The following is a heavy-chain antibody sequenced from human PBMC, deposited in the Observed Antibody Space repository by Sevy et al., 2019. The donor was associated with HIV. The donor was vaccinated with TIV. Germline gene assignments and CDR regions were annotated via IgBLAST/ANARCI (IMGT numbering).Heavy chain of an antibody. CDR1: GFTFKYHG. CDR3: AKDGGYIDIDY. Sequence: GGSLRLSCAASGFTFKYHGIHWVRQAPGKGLEWLSLITIDGSNKYYADSVKGRFTISRDNAKNTVSVQMKSLRAEDTATYYCAKDGGYIDIDYWGQGILVTVSS. J-gene: IGHJ4*02. D-gene: IGHD3-22*01. V-gene: IGHV3-30*18. CDR2: ITIDGSNK.